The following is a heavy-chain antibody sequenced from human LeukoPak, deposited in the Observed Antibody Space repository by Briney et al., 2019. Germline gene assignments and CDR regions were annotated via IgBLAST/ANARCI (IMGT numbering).Heavy chain of an antibody. J-gene: IGHJ6*03. D-gene: IGHD3-16*01. V-gene: IGHV3-21*01. CDR3: ARDLQLGPNYYYYMDV. CDR1: GFTFSSYS. CDR2: ISSSSSYI. Sequence: GGSLRLSCAASGFTFSSYSMNWVRQARGKGLEGVSSISSSSSYIYYADSVKGRFTISRDNAKNSLYLQMNSLRAEDTAVYYCARDLQLGPNYYYYMDVWGKGTTVTVSS.